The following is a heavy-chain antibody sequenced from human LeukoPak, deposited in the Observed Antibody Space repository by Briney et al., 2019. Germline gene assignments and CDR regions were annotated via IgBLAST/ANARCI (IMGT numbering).Heavy chain of an antibody. Sequence: ASAKVSCKASGYTFTSYYMHWVRQAPGQGLEWMGIINPSGGSTSYAQKFQGRVTMTRDTSTSTVYMELSSLRSEDTAVYYRAVCSGYYSEIDYWGQGTLVTVSS. CDR3: AVCSGYYSEIDY. V-gene: IGHV1-46*01. D-gene: IGHD3-22*01. CDR1: GYTFTSYY. CDR2: INPSGGST. J-gene: IGHJ4*02.